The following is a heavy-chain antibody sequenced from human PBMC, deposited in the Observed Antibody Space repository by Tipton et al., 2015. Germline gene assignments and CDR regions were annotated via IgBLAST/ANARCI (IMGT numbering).Heavy chain of an antibody. J-gene: IGHJ6*02. CDR3: ARQEGGDYGRFYGLDV. CDR1: GGSFSDYY. CDR2: IYYSGST. D-gene: IGHD4-17*01. V-gene: IGHV4-59*01. Sequence: TLSLTCTVSGGSFSDYYWSWIRQSPGEGLEWIGYIYYSGSTNYNPSLRSRVAMSMDTSKNQFSLKLSSVIAADTAVYYCARQEGGDYGRFYGLDVWGQGTTVTVSS.